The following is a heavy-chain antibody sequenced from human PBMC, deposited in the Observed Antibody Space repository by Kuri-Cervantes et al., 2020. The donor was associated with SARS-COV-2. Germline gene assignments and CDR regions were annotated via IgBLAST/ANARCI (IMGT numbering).Heavy chain of an antibody. CDR2: IYYSGST. D-gene: IGHD3-10*01. Sequence: SETLSLTCTVSGGSISSYYWSWIRQPPGKGLEWIGYIYYSGSTNYNPSPKSRVTISVDTSKNQFSLKLSSVTAADTAVYYCASTRWFGELLPAFDIWGQGTMVTVSS. V-gene: IGHV4-59*01. CDR1: GGSISSYY. J-gene: IGHJ3*02. CDR3: ASTRWFGELLPAFDI.